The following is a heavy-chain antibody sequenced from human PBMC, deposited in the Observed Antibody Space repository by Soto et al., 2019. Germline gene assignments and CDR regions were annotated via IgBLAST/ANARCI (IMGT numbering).Heavy chain of an antibody. CDR1: GYTFTSYG. Sequence: GASVKVSCRASGYTFTSYGISWLRQAPGQGLEWMGWISAYNGNTNYAQKLQGRVTMTTDTSTSTAYMELRSLRSDDTAVYYCAREYYDFWSGYRLTGFDPWGQGTLVTVSS. CDR3: AREYYDFWSGYRLTGFDP. D-gene: IGHD3-3*01. V-gene: IGHV1-18*01. CDR2: ISAYNGNT. J-gene: IGHJ5*02.